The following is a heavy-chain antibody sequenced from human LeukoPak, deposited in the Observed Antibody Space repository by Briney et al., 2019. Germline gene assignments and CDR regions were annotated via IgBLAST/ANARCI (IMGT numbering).Heavy chain of an antibody. CDR3: ARDLAPHSAHLPHFDY. V-gene: IGHV3-21*01. CDR1: GFAFGGYT. Sequence: PGGSLRLSCAASGFAFGGYTMTWVRQAPGKGLEWVSSISDNSAYIYHADSLQGRFTTSRDNAKNSLFLQMSSLRADDTAVYYCARDLAPHSAHLPHFDYWGQGILVTVSS. D-gene: IGHD5-18*01. CDR2: ISDNSAYI. J-gene: IGHJ4*02.